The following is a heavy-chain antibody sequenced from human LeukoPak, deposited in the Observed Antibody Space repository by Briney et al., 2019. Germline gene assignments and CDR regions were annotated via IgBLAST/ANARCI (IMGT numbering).Heavy chain of an antibody. CDR1: GFTFSSNY. CDR3: ASLIAVADPDAFDI. CDR2: ISSSSSTI. D-gene: IGHD6-19*01. Sequence: GGSLRLSCAASGFTFSSNYMSWVRQAPGKGLEWVSYISSSSSTIYYADSVKGRFTISRDNAKNSLYLQMNSLRAEDTAVYYCASLIAVADPDAFDIWGQGTMVTVSS. V-gene: IGHV3-48*01. J-gene: IGHJ3*02.